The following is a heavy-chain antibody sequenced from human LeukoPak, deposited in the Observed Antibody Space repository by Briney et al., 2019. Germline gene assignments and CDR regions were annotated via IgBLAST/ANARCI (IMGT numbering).Heavy chain of an antibody. J-gene: IGHJ1*01. CDR2: IIPIFGTA. CDR3: ARDGREVALLPFQH. CDR1: GGTFSSYA. Sequence: SVKVSCKASGGTFSSYAISWVRQAPGQGLEWMGGIIPIFGTANYAQKFQGRVTITTDESTSTAYMELSSLRPEDTAVYYCARDGREVALLPFQHWGQGTLVTDSS. V-gene: IGHV1-69*05. D-gene: IGHD2-15*01.